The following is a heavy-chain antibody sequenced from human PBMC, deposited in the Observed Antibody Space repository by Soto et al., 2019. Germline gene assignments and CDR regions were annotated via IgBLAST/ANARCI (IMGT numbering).Heavy chain of an antibody. CDR3: ARGHCTNGVCSFYYYYYGMDV. V-gene: IGHV1-8*01. CDR2: MNPNSGNT. D-gene: IGHD2-8*01. J-gene: IGHJ6*02. CDR1: GYTFTSYD. Sequence: GASVKVSCKASGYTFTSYDINWVRQATGQGLEWMGWMNPNSGNTGYAQKFQGRVTMTRNTSISTAYMELSSLRSEDTAVYYCARGHCTNGVCSFYYYYYGMDVWGQGTTVTV.